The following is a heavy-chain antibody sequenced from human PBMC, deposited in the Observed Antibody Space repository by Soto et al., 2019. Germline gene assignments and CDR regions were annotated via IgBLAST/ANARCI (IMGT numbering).Heavy chain of an antibody. CDR3: AKPCTSGWYAFDY. Sequence: EVQLLESGGGLVQPGESLRLSCAASGFTFSSYAMSWVRQAPGKGLEWVSGISGSTGYTYYADSVKGRFTISRDNSKNPLSLQMNSLRAEDTAVYYCAKPCTSGWYAFDYWGQGTLVTVSS. V-gene: IGHV3-23*01. CDR2: ISGSTGYT. J-gene: IGHJ4*02. D-gene: IGHD6-19*01. CDR1: GFTFSSYA.